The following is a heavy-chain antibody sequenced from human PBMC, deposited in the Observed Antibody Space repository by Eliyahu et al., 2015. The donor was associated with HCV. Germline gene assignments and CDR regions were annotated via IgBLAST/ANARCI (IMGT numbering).Heavy chain of an antibody. CDR2: IKSKTDGGTT. Sequence: EVQLVESGGGLVKPGGSLRLSCAASGFTFSNAWMSWVRQAPGKGLEWVGRIKSKTDGGTTDYAAPVKGRFTISRDDSKNTLYLQMNSLKTEDTAVYYCTTFSGGYYYDSSGYLEDDYWGQGTLVTVSS. D-gene: IGHD3-22*01. CDR3: TTFSGGYYYDSSGYLEDDY. CDR1: GFTFSNAW. V-gene: IGHV3-15*01. J-gene: IGHJ4*02.